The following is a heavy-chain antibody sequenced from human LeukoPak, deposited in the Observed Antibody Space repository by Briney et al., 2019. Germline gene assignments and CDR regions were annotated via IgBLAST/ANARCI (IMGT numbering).Heavy chain of an antibody. CDR2: IIPIFDTT. CDR3: AKADVTLIRGGGYYYGLDV. J-gene: IGHJ6*04. D-gene: IGHD3-10*01. CDR1: GGTFTSYA. Sequence: ASVKVSSKASGGTFTSYAFIWVRQAPGQGLEWMGGIIPIFDTTNYAQKFQGRVTISADDSTSTVYMDLSSLRSEDTAVYYCAKADVTLIRGGGYYYGLDVWGKGTTVTVSS. V-gene: IGHV1-69*13.